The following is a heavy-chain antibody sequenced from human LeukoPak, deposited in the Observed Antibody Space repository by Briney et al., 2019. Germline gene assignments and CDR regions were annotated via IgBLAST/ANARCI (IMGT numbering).Heavy chain of an antibody. CDR1: GFTFSSHS. CDR2: ISRSSNDI. CDR3: ARDYYDSSGYGSPGY. V-gene: IGHV3-21*01. D-gene: IGHD3-22*01. Sequence: GGSLRLSCAVSGFTFSSHSMNWVRKAPGKGLEWVSSISRSSNDIYYADSVKGRFTISRDNAKNSLYLQMNSLRAEDTAVYYCARDYYDSSGYGSPGYWGQGTLVTVSS. J-gene: IGHJ4*02.